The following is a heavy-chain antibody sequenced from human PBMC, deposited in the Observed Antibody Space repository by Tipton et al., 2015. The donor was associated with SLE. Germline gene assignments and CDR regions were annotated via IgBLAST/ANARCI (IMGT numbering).Heavy chain of an antibody. CDR3: ARASPSATFDY. D-gene: IGHD1-26*01. CDR2: IWYDGSNK. CDR1: GFTFSSYG. Sequence: SLRLSCAASGFTFSSYGMHWVRQAPGKGLEWVAVIWYDGSNKYYADSVKGRFTISRDNSKNTLYLQMNSLRAEDTAVYYCARASPSATFDYWGQGTLVTVSS. V-gene: IGHV3-33*08. J-gene: IGHJ4*02.